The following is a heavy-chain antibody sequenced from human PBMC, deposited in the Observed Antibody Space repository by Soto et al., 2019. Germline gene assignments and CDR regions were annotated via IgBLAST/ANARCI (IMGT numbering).Heavy chain of an antibody. J-gene: IGHJ4*02. Sequence: EVQLVESGGGLVKPGGSLRLSCAASGFTFSSYTMNWVRQAPGKGLEWVSSISSSSSHIFYADSVKGRFTISRDNAKNSLYLQMNSLRAEDTAVYYCARGLPYYDSGGYYYGYWGQGTLVTVSS. CDR1: GFTFSSYT. CDR3: ARGLPYYDSGGYYYGY. V-gene: IGHV3-21*01. D-gene: IGHD3-22*01. CDR2: ISSSSSHI.